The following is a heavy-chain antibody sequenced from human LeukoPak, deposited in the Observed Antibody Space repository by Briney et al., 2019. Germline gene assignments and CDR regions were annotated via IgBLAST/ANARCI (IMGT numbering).Heavy chain of an antibody. CDR2: FYSGGST. CDR3: ARGPGWNYFDY. V-gene: IGHV3-66*01. CDR1: GFTVSSKY. D-gene: IGHD6-19*01. Sequence: GGSLRLSCAAFGFTVSSKYMSWVRQAPGKGLEWVSVFYSGGSTHYADSVKGRFTISRDNSKNTLYFQMNSLRAEDTAVYYCARGPGWNYFDYWGQGTLVTVSS. J-gene: IGHJ4*02.